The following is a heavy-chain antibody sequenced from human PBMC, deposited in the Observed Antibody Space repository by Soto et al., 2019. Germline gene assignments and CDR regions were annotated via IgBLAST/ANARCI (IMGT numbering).Heavy chain of an antibody. Sequence: SETLSLTDAVYGVSFSGYYWSWIRQPPGKGLEWIGEINHVGSTNYNPSLKSRVTIPVDPSKNKFSLKLSSVTAADTAVYYCARGGGGLWAFYYYGMDVWGQGTTVT. V-gene: IGHV4-34*01. CDR3: ARGGGGLWAFYYYGMDV. J-gene: IGHJ6*02. CDR1: GVSFSGYY. D-gene: IGHD5-18*01. CDR2: INHVGST.